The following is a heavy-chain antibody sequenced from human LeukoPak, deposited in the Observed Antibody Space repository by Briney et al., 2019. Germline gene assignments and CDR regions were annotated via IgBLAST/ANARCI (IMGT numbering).Heavy chain of an antibody. D-gene: IGHD6-13*01. CDR1: GGSISSYY. Sequence: SETLSLTCTVSGGSISSYYWSWIRQPAGKGLEWIGRIYTSGSTNYNPSLKSRVTMSVDTSKNQFSLKLSSVTAADTAVYYCARHNQPLYSSSPTVLSVYYYMDVWGKGTTVTVSS. J-gene: IGHJ6*03. CDR2: IYTSGST. V-gene: IGHV4-4*07. CDR3: ARHNQPLYSSSPTVLSVYYYMDV.